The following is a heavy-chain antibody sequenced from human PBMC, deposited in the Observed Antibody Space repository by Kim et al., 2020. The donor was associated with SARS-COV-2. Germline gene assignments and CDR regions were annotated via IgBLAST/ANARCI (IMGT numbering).Heavy chain of an antibody. D-gene: IGHD4-17*01. Sequence: GGSLRLSCGASGFTFSSYSMNWVRQAPGKGLEWVSYISSSSSTIYYADSVKGRFTISRDNAKNSLYLQMNSLRDEDTAVYYCARPYGDYGSPYFDYWGQGTLVTVSS. CDR2: ISSSSSTI. CDR1: GFTFSSYS. CDR3: ARPYGDYGSPYFDY. J-gene: IGHJ4*02. V-gene: IGHV3-48*02.